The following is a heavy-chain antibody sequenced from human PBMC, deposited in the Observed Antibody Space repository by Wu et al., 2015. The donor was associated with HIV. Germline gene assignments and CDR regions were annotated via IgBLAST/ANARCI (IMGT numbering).Heavy chain of an antibody. Sequence: QVLLVQSGAEVRKPGASVTVSCRTSGYSFTAYYIHWVRQAPGQGLEWMGRLNPNSGGADSAQNFQGRVTMTRDTSITTAYMEVNNLKPDDTAVYYCARGHVAAASGIIGYWGQGTLVIVSS. V-gene: IGHV1-2*02. CDR3: ARGHVAAASGIIGY. CDR2: LNPNSGGA. D-gene: IGHD6-13*01. CDR1: GYSFTAYY. J-gene: IGHJ4*02.